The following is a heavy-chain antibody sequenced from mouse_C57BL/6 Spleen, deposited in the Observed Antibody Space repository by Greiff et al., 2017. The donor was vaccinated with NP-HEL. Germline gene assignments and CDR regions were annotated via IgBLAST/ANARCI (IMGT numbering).Heavy chain of an antibody. D-gene: IGHD3-3*01. J-gene: IGHJ4*01. CDR1: GYAFTNYL. Sequence: VQLQQSGAELVRPGTSVKVSCKASGYAFTNYLIEWVKQRPGQGLEWIGVINPGSGGTNYNEKFKGKATLTADKSSSTAYMQLSSLTSEDSAVYFCARGRDVYAMDYWGQGTSVTVSS. V-gene: IGHV1-54*01. CDR2: INPGSGGT. CDR3: ARGRDVYAMDY.